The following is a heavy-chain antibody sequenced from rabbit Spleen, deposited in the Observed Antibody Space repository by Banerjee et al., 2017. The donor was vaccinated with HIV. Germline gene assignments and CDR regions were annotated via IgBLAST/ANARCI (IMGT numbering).Heavy chain of an antibody. D-gene: IGHD4-2*01. Sequence: EQLEESGGGLVRPEGSLKLSCTASGFSFSNKAVMCWVRQAPGKGLQWIACINAVTGKAVYATWAKGRFTFSKTSSTTVTLQMTSLTDADTATYFCARGGYGGHIYSMGLWGPGTLVTVS. CDR1: GFSFSNKAV. CDR2: INAVTGKA. J-gene: IGHJ4*01. V-gene: IGHV1S45*01. CDR3: ARGGYGGHIYSMGL.